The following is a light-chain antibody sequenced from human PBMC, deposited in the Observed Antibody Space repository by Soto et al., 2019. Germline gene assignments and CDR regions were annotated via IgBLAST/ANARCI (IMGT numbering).Light chain of an antibody. V-gene: IGKV2-24*01. Sequence: DIVMTQPRLSPSVTLGQPASISCRSSQSLVHGNGNTYLSWLQQRPGQPPRGLIYKITDPFSGVPDRFSRSGAEKDFTLKSSRVEAEDGGVDYCMQDAQFPLTFGGGTKVELK. CDR3: MQDAQFPLT. CDR2: KIT. J-gene: IGKJ4*01. CDR1: QSLVHGNGNTY.